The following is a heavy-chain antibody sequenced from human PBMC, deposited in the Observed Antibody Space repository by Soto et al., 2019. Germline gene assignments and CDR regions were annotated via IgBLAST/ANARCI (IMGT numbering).Heavy chain of an antibody. Sequence: QVQLQQWGAGLLKPSETLSLTCAVYGGSFSGYYWSWIRQPPGKGLEWIGEINHSGSTNYNPSLKSRVTISVDTSKHQFSLKLSSVTAADTAVYYCARGDDAYYDYIWGSYRLYYFDYWGQGTLVTVSS. V-gene: IGHV4-34*01. CDR2: INHSGST. D-gene: IGHD3-16*02. CDR1: GGSFSGYY. CDR3: ARGDDAYYDYIWGSYRLYYFDY. J-gene: IGHJ4*02.